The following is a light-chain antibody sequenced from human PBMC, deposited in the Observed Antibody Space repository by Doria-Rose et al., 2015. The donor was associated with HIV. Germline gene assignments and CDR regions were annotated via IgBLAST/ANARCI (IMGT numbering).Light chain of an antibody. Sequence: TPSPSSLSASVGDRVTITCRASQSTGSFLNWYQQKPGKATKLLIYAAASVQNGVPSRFSGSGSGTDFTLTISSLQPEDFATYFCQQSYSTPLTFGGGTKVEIK. CDR1: QSTGSF. CDR2: AAA. CDR3: QQSYSTPLT. V-gene: IGKV1-39*01. J-gene: IGKJ4*01.